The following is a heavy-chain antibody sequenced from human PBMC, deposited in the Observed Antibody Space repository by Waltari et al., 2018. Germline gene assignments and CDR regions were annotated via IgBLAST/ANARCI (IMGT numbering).Heavy chain of an antibody. CDR2: IYYSGST. V-gene: IGHV4-59*01. J-gene: IGHJ3*02. Sequence: QVQLQESGPGLVKPSETLSLTCTVSGGSISSYYWSWIRQPPGKGLEWIGYIYYSGSTNYNPSLKSRVTISVDTSKNQFSLKLSSVTAADTAVYYCARVGTFKRRLDAFDIWGQGTMVTVSS. D-gene: IGHD1-1*01. CDR3: ARVGTFKRRLDAFDI. CDR1: GGSISSYY.